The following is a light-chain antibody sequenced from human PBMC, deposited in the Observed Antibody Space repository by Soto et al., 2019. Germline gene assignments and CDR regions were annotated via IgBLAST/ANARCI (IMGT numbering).Light chain of an antibody. CDR2: DAS. CDR1: QSVSSY. V-gene: IGKV3-11*01. CDR3: QQRSNWPIT. J-gene: IGKJ5*01. Sequence: IVLTQPPPTLSVSLGDSATLSCTASQSVSSYLAWYQQKPGQAPRLLIYDASNRATGIPARFSGSGSGADFTLTISSLEPEDVAVYYCQQRSNWPITFGQGTRLEIK.